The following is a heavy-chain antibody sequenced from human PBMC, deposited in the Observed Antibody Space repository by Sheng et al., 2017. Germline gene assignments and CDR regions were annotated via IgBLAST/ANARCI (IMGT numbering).Heavy chain of an antibody. V-gene: IGHV4-38-2*01. D-gene: IGHD2-2*01. J-gene: IGHJ5*02. CDR2: IYHSGST. CDR3: ARVRCSSTSCYLNWFDP. CDR1: GYSISSGYY. Sequence: QVQLQESGPGLVKPSETLSLTCAVSGYSISSGYYWGWIRQPPGKGLEWIGSIYHSGSTYYNPSLKSRVTISVDTSKNQFSLKLSSVTAADTAVYYCARVRCSSTSCYLNWFDPWGQGTLGHRLL.